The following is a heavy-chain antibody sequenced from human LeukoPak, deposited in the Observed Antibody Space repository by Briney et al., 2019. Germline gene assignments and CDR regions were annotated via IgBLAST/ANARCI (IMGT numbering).Heavy chain of an antibody. Sequence: GGSLRLSCAASGFTVSSNYMSWVRQAPGKGLEWVSVIYSGGSTYYADSVKGRFTISRDNSKNTLYLQMNSLRAEDTAVYYCARGRYCSSTSCLVFDYWGQGTLVTVSS. J-gene: IGHJ4*02. CDR3: ARGRYCSSTSCLVFDY. CDR2: IYSGGST. V-gene: IGHV3-66*01. D-gene: IGHD2-2*01. CDR1: GFTVSSNY.